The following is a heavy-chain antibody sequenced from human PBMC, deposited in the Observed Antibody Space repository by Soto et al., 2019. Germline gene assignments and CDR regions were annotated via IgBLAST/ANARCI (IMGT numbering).Heavy chain of an antibody. CDR1: GFTFSEYG. D-gene: IGHD2-15*01. Sequence: GGSLRLSCTASGFTFSEYGIHWVRQAPGKGLEWVAVISYGGSHKYYAGSVKGRFTISRDDSKDTVYLQMNSLKTDDTAVYYCAKEMFPRTVLDSSSPWGDFWGRGSLVTVS. J-gene: IGHJ4*02. CDR2: ISYGGSHK. CDR3: AKEMFPRTVLDSSSPWGDF. V-gene: IGHV3-30*18.